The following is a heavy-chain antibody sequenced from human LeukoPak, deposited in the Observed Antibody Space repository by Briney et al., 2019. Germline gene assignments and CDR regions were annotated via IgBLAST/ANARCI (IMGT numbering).Heavy chain of an antibody. CDR2: ISGSGGST. Sequence: GGSLRLSCAASGFTFSSYAMSWVRQAPGKGLEWVSAISGSGGSTYYADSVKGRFTISRDNSKNTLYLQMNSLRAEDTAVYYCAKGDYCSSTSCYLLRYFDLWGRGTLVTVSS. J-gene: IGHJ2*01. CDR3: AKGDYCSSTSCYLLRYFDL. D-gene: IGHD2-2*01. CDR1: GFTFSSYA. V-gene: IGHV3-23*01.